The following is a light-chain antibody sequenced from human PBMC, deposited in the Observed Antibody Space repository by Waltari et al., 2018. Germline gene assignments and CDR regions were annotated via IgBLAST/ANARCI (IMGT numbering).Light chain of an antibody. CDR2: DVS. CDR1: SSDVGGYNY. Sequence: QSALTQPASVSGSPGQSITISCTGTSSDVGGYNYVSWYQQHPGKAPKFIIYDVSDRPSGVSNRFSGSKSGNTASLTISGLQAEDEADYYCTSYSTTTTLVFGGGTKVAVL. J-gene: IGLJ2*01. CDR3: TSYSTTTTLV. V-gene: IGLV2-14*03.